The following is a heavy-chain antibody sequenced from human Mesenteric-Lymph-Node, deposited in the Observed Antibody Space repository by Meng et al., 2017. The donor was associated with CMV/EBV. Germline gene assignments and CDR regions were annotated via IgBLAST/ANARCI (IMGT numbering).Heavy chain of an antibody. Sequence: GSLRLSCTVSGGSISSSSYFWGWIRQPPGKGLEWIGSIYYSGSTYYNPSLKSRVTISVDTSKNQFSLNLGSVTAADTAVYYCARVVGTYWYFDLWGRGTLVTVSS. CDR1: GGSISSSSYF. CDR2: IYYSGST. CDR3: ARVVGTYWYFDL. J-gene: IGHJ2*01. V-gene: IGHV4-39*07.